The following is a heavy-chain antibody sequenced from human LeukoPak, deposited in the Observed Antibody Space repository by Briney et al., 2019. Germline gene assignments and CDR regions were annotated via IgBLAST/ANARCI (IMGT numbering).Heavy chain of an antibody. J-gene: IGHJ4*02. Sequence: GASVKVSCKAAGYTFTSYDINWVRQATVQGLEWMGWMNPNSGNTSYAQKFQGRVSVTRNTSISTAYMELSSLRSEDTAVYYCARGGYDPGCFDYWGQGTLVTVSS. CDR3: ARGGYDPGCFDY. CDR2: MNPNSGNT. V-gene: IGHV1-8*03. D-gene: IGHD5-12*01. CDR1: GYTFTSYD.